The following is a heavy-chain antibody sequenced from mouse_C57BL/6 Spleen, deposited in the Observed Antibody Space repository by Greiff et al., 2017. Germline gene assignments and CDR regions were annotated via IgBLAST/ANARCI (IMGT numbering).Heavy chain of an antibody. Sequence: VQLQQSGTVLARPGASVKMSCKTSGYTFTSYWMHWVKQRPGQGLEWIGAIYPGNSDTSYNQKFKGKAKLTAVTPASTAYMELSSLTNEDSAVYYCTRTSYYGSSYRYFDVWGTGTTVTVSS. CDR3: TRTSYYGSSYRYFDV. V-gene: IGHV1-5*01. J-gene: IGHJ1*03. CDR2: IYPGNSDT. D-gene: IGHD1-1*01. CDR1: GYTFTSYW.